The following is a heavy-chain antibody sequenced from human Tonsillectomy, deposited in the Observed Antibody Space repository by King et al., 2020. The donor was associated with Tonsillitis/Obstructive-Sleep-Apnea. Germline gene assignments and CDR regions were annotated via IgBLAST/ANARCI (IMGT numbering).Heavy chain of an antibody. J-gene: IGHJ3*02. CDR2: IYWDDDK. CDR3: AHGAVAGHGVDAFDI. D-gene: IGHD6-19*01. V-gene: IGHV2-5*02. CDR1: GFSLSTSGVG. Sequence: ITLKESGPTLVKPTQTLTLTCTFSGFSLSTSGVGVGWIRQPPGKALECLALIYWDDDKRYSPSLKSRLTITKDTSKNQVVLTMTNMDPVDTATYYCAHGAVAGHGVDAFDIWGAGTMVTVSS.